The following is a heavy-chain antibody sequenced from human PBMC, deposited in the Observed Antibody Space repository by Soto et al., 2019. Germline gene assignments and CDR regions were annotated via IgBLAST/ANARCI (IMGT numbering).Heavy chain of an antibody. V-gene: IGHV4-59*01. Sequence: PSETLSLTCTVSGGSISSYYWSWIRQPPGKGQEWIGYMYNTGSTIYNPSLKSRVTISVDTSKNQFSLKLNSVTAADTAVYYCARDLWGYCGADCYPLDVWGEGTTFTVS. CDR2: MYNTGST. CDR1: GGSISSYY. CDR3: ARDLWGYCGADCYPLDV. J-gene: IGHJ6*02. D-gene: IGHD2-21*02.